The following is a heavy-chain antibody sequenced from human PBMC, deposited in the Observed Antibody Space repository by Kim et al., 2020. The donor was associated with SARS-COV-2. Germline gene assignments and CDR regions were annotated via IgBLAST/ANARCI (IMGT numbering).Heavy chain of an antibody. CDR2: ISYDGSNK. J-gene: IGHJ6*02. Sequence: GGSLRLSCAASGFTFSSYAMHWVRQAPGKGLEWVAVISYDGSNKYYADSVKGRFTISRDNSKNTLYLQMNSLRAEDTAVYYCARGPFWGSYYDYYGMDVWGQGTTVTVSS. CDR3: ARGPFWGSYYDYYGMDV. CDR1: GFTFSSYA. V-gene: IGHV3-30*04. D-gene: IGHD3-16*01.